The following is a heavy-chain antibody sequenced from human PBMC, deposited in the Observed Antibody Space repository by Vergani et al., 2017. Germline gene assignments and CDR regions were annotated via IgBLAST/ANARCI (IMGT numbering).Heavy chain of an antibody. CDR1: GFTFSDHY. CDR3: AKRELGSRFDY. V-gene: IGHV3-53*04. CDR2: IYSGGST. Sequence: VQLVESGGGLVKPGGSLRLCCTASGFTFSDHYMSWIRQAPGKGLEWVSVIYSGGSTYYADSVKGRFTISRHNSKNTLYLQMNSLRAEDTAVYYCAKRELGSRFDYWGQGTLVTVSS. J-gene: IGHJ4*02. D-gene: IGHD1-26*01.